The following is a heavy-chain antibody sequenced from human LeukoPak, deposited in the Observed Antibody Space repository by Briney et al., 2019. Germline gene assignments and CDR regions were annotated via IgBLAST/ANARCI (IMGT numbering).Heavy chain of an antibody. V-gene: IGHV3-11*01. CDR2: ISSSGSTI. D-gene: IGHD5-12*01. CDR3: ARDRVYSGYDLFYYGMYV. Sequence: GGSLRLSCAASGFTFSDYYMSWIRQAPGKGLEWVSYISSSGSTIYYADSVKGRFTISRDNAKNSLYLQMNSLRAEDTAVYYCARDRVYSGYDLFYYGMYVWGQGTTVTVSS. CDR1: GFTFSDYY. J-gene: IGHJ6*02.